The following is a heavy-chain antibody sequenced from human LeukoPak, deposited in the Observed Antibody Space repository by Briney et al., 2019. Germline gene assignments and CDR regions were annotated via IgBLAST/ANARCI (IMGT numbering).Heavy chain of an antibody. CDR1: GYTFSSYA. CDR3: AKDRIAGTQSSSDY. Sequence: GGSLRLSCGASGYTFSSYAMRRVRWARAKGLERVSAIGGSGGSAYYADSVRGRFTTSTANSTHTLYLQMNSLRAEDTAVYYCAKDRIAGTQSSSDYSGQGTLVTVSS. D-gene: IGHD6-13*01. J-gene: IGHJ4*02. CDR2: IGGSGGSA. V-gene: IGHV3-23*01.